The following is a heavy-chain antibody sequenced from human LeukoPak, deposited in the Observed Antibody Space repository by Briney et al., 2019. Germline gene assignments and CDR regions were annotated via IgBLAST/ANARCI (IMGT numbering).Heavy chain of an antibody. CDR2: ISSSGSTI. J-gene: IGHJ4*02. CDR3: ASVVVTANVDY. D-gene: IGHD2-21*02. V-gene: IGHV3-11*01. Sequence: PGGSLTLSCAASGFTFSDYYMSWIHQAPGKGLEWVSYISSSGSTIYYADSVKGRFTISRDNAKNSLYLQMNSLRAEDTAVYYCASVVVTANVDYWGQGTLVTVSS. CDR1: GFTFSDYY.